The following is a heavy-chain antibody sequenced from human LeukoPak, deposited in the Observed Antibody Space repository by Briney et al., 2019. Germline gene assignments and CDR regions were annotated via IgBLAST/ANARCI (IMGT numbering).Heavy chain of an antibody. Sequence: GGSLRLSCAASGFTFSSYAMSWVRQAPGKGLEWVSAISGSGGSTYYADSVKGRFTISRDNSKNTLYLQMNSLRAEDTAVYYCAKEPNIVVVPAAKGPGYWGQGTLVTVSS. CDR3: AKEPNIVVVPAAKGPGY. D-gene: IGHD2-2*01. J-gene: IGHJ4*02. CDR2: ISGSGGST. CDR1: GFTFSSYA. V-gene: IGHV3-23*01.